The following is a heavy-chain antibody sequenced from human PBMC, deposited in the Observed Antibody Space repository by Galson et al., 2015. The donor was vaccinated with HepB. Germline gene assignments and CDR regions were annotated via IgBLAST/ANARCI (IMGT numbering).Heavy chain of an antibody. J-gene: IGHJ4*02. D-gene: IGHD3-10*01. Sequence: SLRLSCAASGFTFSSYAMSWVRQAPGTGLEWVSAISGSGGSTYYADSVKGRFTISRDNSKNMLYLQMNRLGAEDTAVYYCAKVALKFRGTGTWGTLGHFDYWGQGTLVTVSS. CDR2: ISGSGGST. CDR1: GFTFSSYA. V-gene: IGHV3-23*01. CDR3: AKVALKFRGTGTWGTLGHFDY.